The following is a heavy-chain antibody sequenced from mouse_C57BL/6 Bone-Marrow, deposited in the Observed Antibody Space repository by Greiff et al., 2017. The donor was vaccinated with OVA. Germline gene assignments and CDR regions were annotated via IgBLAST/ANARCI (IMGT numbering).Heavy chain of an antibody. CDR1: GYTFTSYW. V-gene: IGHV1-5*01. CDR2: IYPGNSDT. Sequence: VQLKESGTVLARPGASVKMSCKTSGYTFTSYWMHWVKQRPGQGLEWIGAIYPGNSDTSYNQKFKGKATLTAVTSASTAYMELSSLTNEDAAGYYCTRVYYYGSSYPWLAYWGQGTLVTVSA. J-gene: IGHJ3*01. D-gene: IGHD1-1*01. CDR3: TRVYYYGSSYPWLAY.